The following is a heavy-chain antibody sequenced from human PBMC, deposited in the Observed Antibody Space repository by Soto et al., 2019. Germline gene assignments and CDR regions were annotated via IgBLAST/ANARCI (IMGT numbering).Heavy chain of an antibody. V-gene: IGHV4-34*01. Sequence: EWIGEINHSGSTNYNPSLKSRVTISVDTSKNQFSLKLSSVTAADTAVYYCARANGYYGSGSSHYYYYYGMDVWGQGPTVT. J-gene: IGHJ6*02. CDR3: ARANGYYGSGSSHYYYYYGMDV. CDR2: INHSGST. D-gene: IGHD3-10*01.